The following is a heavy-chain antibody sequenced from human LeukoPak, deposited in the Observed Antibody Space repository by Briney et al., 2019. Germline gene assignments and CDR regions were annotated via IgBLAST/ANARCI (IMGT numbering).Heavy chain of an antibody. CDR1: GYTFTGYY. V-gene: IGHV1-2*04. CDR3: ARGRCSSTSCYDRYYYGMGV. CDR2: INPNSGGT. Sequence: ASVKVSCKASGYTFTGYYMHWVRQAPGQGLEWMGWINPNSGGTNYAQKFQGWVTMTRDTSISTAYMELSRLRSDDTAVYYCARGRCSSTSCYDRYYYGMGVWGQGTTVTVSS. D-gene: IGHD2-2*01. J-gene: IGHJ6*02.